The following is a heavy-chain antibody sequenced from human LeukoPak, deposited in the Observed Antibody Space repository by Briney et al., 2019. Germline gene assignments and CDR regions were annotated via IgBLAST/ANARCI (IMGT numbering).Heavy chain of an antibody. J-gene: IGHJ3*02. D-gene: IGHD2-15*01. Sequence: GASLKVSCKASGYTFTSYGISWVRQAPGQGLEWMGWISAYNGNTNYAQKLQGRVTMTTDTSTSTAYMELRSLRSDDTAVYYCASIVVVVAATPWPDAFDIWGQGTMVTVSS. V-gene: IGHV1-18*01. CDR3: ASIVVVVAATPWPDAFDI. CDR2: ISAYNGNT. CDR1: GYTFTSYG.